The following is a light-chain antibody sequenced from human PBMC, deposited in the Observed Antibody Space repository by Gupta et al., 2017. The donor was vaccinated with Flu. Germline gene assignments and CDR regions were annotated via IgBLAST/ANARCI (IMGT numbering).Light chain of an antibody. CDR3: QQFGS. Sequence: LSPGERASLSWRASQSVSSYLAGYQQKLGQAPRLLIYATSSRASGVPDRFSGSGSGTDFTLTISRLEPEDFAVYYCQQFGSFGQGTKVEIK. J-gene: IGKJ1*01. V-gene: IGKV3-20*01. CDR1: QSVSSY. CDR2: ATS.